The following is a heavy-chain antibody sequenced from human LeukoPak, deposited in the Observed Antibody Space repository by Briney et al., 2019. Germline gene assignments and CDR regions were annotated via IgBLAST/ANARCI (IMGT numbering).Heavy chain of an antibody. J-gene: IGHJ4*02. CDR3: ARVNVVGTTTGDYGH. D-gene: IGHD4-17*01. CDR2: IIPIFGTA. Sequence: SVKVSCKASGGTFSSYAISWVRQAPGQGLEWMGGIIPIFGTANYAQKFQGRVTITADESTSTAYMELSSLRSEDTAVYYCARVNVVGTTTGDYGHWGQGTLVTVSS. CDR1: GGTFSSYA. V-gene: IGHV1-69*13.